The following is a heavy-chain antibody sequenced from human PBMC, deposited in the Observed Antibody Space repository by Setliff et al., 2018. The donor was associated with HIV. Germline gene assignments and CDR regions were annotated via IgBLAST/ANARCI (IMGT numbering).Heavy chain of an antibody. CDR3: AREDALTQQFDS. CDR1: GGSISSGNSY. D-gene: IGHD6-13*01. V-gene: IGHV4-61*09. Sequence: PSETLSLTCTVSGGSISSGNSYWSWIRQPAVKGLEWIGHIYTSGNTNYNPSLKSRVTISIDTSKKQFSLKLTSVTAADTAVYSCAREDALTQQFDSWGQGTLVTVSS. CDR2: IYTSGNT. J-gene: IGHJ4*02.